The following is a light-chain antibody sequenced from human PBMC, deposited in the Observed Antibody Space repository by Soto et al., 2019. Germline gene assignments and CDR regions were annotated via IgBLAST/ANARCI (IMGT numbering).Light chain of an antibody. CDR1: SSNIGAGSD. V-gene: IGLV1-40*01. CDR3: QSYDSSLRGSV. CDR2: INN. Sequence: QSVLTQPPSVSGAPGQRVTISCTGTSSNIGAGSDVHWYQQLPGSAPKLLIYINNNRPSGVPDRFSASKSGTSASLAITGLQAVDEADYYCQSYDSSLRGSVFGGGTKLTVL. J-gene: IGLJ3*02.